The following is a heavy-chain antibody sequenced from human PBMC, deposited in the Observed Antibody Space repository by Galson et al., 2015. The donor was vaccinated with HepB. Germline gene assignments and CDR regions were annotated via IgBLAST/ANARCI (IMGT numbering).Heavy chain of an antibody. CDR3: ARDFMVRGVKLDY. V-gene: IGHV3-30-3*01. CDR2: ISYDGSNK. Sequence: SLRLSCAASGFTFSSYAMHWVRQAPGKGLEWVAVISYDGSNKYYADSVKGRFTISRDNSKNTLYLQMNSLRAEDTAVYYCARDFMVRGVKLDYWGQGTLVTVSS. D-gene: IGHD3-10*01. J-gene: IGHJ4*02. CDR1: GFTFSSYA.